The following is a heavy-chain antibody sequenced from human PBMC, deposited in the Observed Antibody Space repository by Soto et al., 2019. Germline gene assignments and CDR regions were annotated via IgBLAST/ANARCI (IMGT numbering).Heavy chain of an antibody. Sequence: GESLKISGQGSGDTFSSYWIGWVRQMPGKGLEWMGIMFLGGSDTGYSPSFQGRVNISADKSISTAYLQWSSLKASDTGMYYCARRESGTYLRAFDIWGQGTMVTVSS. J-gene: IGHJ3*02. CDR1: GDTFSSYW. V-gene: IGHV5-51*01. D-gene: IGHD1-26*01. CDR3: ARRESGTYLRAFDI. CDR2: MFLGGSDT.